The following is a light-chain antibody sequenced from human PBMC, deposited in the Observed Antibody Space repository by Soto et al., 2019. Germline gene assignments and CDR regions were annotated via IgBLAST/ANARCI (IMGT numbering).Light chain of an antibody. V-gene: IGKV2-30*01. CDR2: KVS. J-gene: IGKJ1*01. Sequence: DVVMTQSPLSLPVTLGQTASISCRSSLSLVYSDGNTYLNWFHQRPGQSPRRLFYKVSNRDSGVPDRFSASGSVTDFTLRINRVEAEDVGVYYCLQGAHWPPTFRQGTTVEIK. CDR3: LQGAHWPPT. CDR1: LSLVYSDGNTY.